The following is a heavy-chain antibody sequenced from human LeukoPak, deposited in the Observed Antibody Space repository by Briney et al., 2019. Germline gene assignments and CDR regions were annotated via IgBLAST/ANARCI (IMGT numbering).Heavy chain of an antibody. CDR1: GGSFSGYY. V-gene: IGHV4-34*01. CDR3: ARGRGDYVLNYYYYYVDV. Sequence: SETLSLTSAVYGGSFSGYYWSWIRQPPGKGLEWIGEINHSGSTNYNPSLKSRVTISVDTSKNQFSLKLSSVTAADTAVYYCARGRGDYVLNYYYYYVDVWGKGTTVTVSS. J-gene: IGHJ6*03. CDR2: INHSGST. D-gene: IGHD4-17*01.